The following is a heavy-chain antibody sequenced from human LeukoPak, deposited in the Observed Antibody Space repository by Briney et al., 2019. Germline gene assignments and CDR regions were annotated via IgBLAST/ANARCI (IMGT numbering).Heavy chain of an antibody. CDR3: IVVVEPPDSDGFDV. J-gene: IGHJ3*01. CDR1: GFTFGNSW. CDR2: INADGSTT. V-gene: IGHV3-74*01. Sequence: GGSLRLSCAASGFTFGNSWVHWVRQAPGKGLVGVSLINADGSTTSYADSVKGRFTISRDNARNTLSLEMNSLTIEDTAVYYCIVVVEPPDSDGFDVWGQGTMITVSS. D-gene: IGHD1-14*01.